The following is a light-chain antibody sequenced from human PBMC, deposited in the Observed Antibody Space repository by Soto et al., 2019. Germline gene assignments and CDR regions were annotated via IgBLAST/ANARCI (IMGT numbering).Light chain of an antibody. Sequence: EIVLTQSPATLSLSPGERASLSCGASQSVSSYLSWYQQKPVHAPRLLIYDSSSRATGIPHMCSGVGSGTNDTITIIRREPEDVAVYYCWQYRSTRLTFGGGTKVDIK. CDR1: QSVSSY. V-gene: IGKV3D-20*01. CDR3: WQYRSTRLT. J-gene: IGKJ4*01. CDR2: DSS.